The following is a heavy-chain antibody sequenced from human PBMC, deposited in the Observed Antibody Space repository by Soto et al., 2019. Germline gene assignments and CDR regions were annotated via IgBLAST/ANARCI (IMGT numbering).Heavy chain of an antibody. CDR3: ARENVLLWFGELSLDAFDM. J-gene: IGHJ3*02. CDR2: ISSSSSTI. Sequence: GGSLRLSCAASGFTFSSYSMNWVRQAPGKGLEWVSYISSSSSTIYYADSVKGRFTISRDNAKNSLYLQMNSLRAEDTAVYYCARENVLLWFGELSLDAFDMWGPGTMVTVSS. CDR1: GFTFSSYS. V-gene: IGHV3-48*01. D-gene: IGHD3-10*01.